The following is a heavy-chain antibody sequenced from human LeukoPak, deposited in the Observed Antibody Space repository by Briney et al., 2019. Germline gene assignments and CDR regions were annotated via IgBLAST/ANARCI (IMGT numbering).Heavy chain of an antibody. CDR3: ARGTLAASSGRDY. Sequence: ASVKVSCKASGYTFTGYYMHWVRQAPGQGLEWVGRINPNSGGTNYAQKFQGRVTMTRDTSISTAYTELSRLRSDDTAVYYCARGTLAASSGRDYWGQGTLVTVSS. CDR1: GYTFTGYY. D-gene: IGHD6-25*01. V-gene: IGHV1-2*06. CDR2: INPNSGGT. J-gene: IGHJ4*02.